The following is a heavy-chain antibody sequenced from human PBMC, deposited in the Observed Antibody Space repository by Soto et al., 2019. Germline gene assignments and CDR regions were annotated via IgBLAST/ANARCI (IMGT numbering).Heavy chain of an antibody. CDR2: MNTSTGKT. Sequence: QVQLVQSGAELKEPGASVRVSCKASGYTFTSHDINWVRQAAGQGLEWMGWMNTSTGKTGHAQKFQGRVTMTRDTAITTADMDLTNLRSDDTAVYYCAAGCVPFDNWGQGTLVTVSS. J-gene: IGHJ4*02. D-gene: IGHD2-8*01. CDR1: GYTFTSHD. CDR3: AAGCVPFDN. V-gene: IGHV1-8*01.